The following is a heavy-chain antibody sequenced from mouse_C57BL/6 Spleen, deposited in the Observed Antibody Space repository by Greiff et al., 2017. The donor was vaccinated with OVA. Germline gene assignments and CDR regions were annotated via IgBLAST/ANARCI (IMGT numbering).Heavy chain of an antibody. D-gene: IGHD2-5*01. CDR3: ASPAYYSNYLWTY. CDR1: GYAFSSYW. J-gene: IGHJ3*01. V-gene: IGHV1-80*01. CDR2: IYPGDGDT. Sequence: VKLMESGAELVKPGASVKISCKASGYAFSSYWMNWVKQRPGKGLEWIGQIYPGDGDTNYNGKFKGKATLTADKSSSTAYMQLSSLTSEDSAVYFCASPAYYSNYLWTYWGQGTLVTVSA.